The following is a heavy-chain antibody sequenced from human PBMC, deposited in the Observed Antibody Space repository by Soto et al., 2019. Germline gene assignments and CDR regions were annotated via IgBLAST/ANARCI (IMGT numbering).Heavy chain of an antibody. D-gene: IGHD2-15*01. V-gene: IGHV6-1*01. CDR1: GDSVSSNSAA. CDR3: AREYCSGGSCYSFDWFDP. J-gene: IGHJ5*02. CDR2: TYYRSKWYN. Sequence: SQTFSLTCAISGDSVSSNSAAWNWIRQSPSRGLEWLGRTYYRSKWYNDYAVSVKSRITINPDTSKNQFSLQLNSVTPEDTAVYYCAREYCSGGSCYSFDWFDPWGQGTLVTVSS.